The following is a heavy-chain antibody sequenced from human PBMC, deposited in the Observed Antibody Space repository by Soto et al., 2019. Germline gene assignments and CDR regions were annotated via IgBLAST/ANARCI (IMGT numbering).Heavy chain of an antibody. J-gene: IGHJ4*02. CDR1: GGSIRSYY. V-gene: IGHV4-59*01. CDR2: IYYSGST. Sequence: QVQLQESGPGLVKPSETLSLTCTVSGGSIRSYYWSWIRQPPGKRLEWIGYIYYSGSTYYNPSLKSRVTISVDTSTNQFSLKLRSVTAADTAVYYCAREADYGDSPPFDYWGQGTLVTVSS. CDR3: AREADYGDSPPFDY. D-gene: IGHD4-17*01.